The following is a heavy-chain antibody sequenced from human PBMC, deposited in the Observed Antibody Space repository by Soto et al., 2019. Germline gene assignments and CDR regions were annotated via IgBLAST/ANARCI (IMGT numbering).Heavy chain of an antibody. V-gene: IGHV3-23*01. D-gene: IGHD1-7*01. CDR1: GLTFSNYA. J-gene: IGHJ4*02. CDR2: MSGSSSTT. CDR3: AKSQERELPRVIDF. Sequence: PGGSLRLSCATSGLTFSNYAMSWVRQAPGGGLEWVSSMSGSSSTTYYADSVGGRFTTSRDRSKNTLYLQMSSLRAEDTALYYCAKSQERELPRVIDFWGQGTLVTVSS.